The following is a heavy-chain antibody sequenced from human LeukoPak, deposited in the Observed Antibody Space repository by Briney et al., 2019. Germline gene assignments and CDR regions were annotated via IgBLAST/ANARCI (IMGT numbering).Heavy chain of an antibody. CDR2: IIPIFGTA. J-gene: IGHJ5*02. CDR1: GYTFTSYY. CDR3: ARLGPFYDSSSYGDYNWFDP. V-gene: IGHV1-69*13. Sequence: SVKVSCKASGYTFTSYYMHWVRQAPGQGLEWMGGIIPIFGTANYAQKFQGRVTITADESTSTAYMELSSLRSEDTAVYYCARLGPFYDSSSYGDYNWFDPWGQGTLVTVSS. D-gene: IGHD3-22*01.